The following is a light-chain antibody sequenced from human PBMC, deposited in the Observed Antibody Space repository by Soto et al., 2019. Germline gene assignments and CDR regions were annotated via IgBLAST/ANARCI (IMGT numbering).Light chain of an antibody. CDR1: QSISSW. CDR3: QQYNDYPLT. J-gene: IGKJ4*01. CDR2: KAS. Sequence: DIQMTQSPSTLSASVGDRVTITCRASQSISSWLAWYQQKPGKASKLLMYKASNLESGVPSRFSGSGSGTEFTLTISSLQPDDFATYHCQQYNDYPLTFGGGTKVEIK. V-gene: IGKV1-5*03.